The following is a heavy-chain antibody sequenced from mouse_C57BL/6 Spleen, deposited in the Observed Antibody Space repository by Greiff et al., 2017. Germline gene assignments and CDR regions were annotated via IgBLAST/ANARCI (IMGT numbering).Heavy chain of an antibody. J-gene: IGHJ2*01. Sequence: EVNLVEFEGGLVQPGSSMKLSCTASGFTFSDYYMAWVRQVPEKGLEWVANINYDGSSTYYLDSLKSRFIISRDNAKNILYLQMSSLKSEDTATYYCARELPHYFDYWGQGTTLTVSS. V-gene: IGHV5-16*01. CDR3: ARELPHYFDY. CDR1: GFTFSDYY. D-gene: IGHD1-1*01. CDR2: INYDGSST.